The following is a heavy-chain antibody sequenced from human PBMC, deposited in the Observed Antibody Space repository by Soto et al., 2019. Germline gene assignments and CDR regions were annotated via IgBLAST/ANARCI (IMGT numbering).Heavy chain of an antibody. CDR1: GGTLSSYT. J-gene: IGHJ4*02. Sequence: QVQLVQSGAEVKKPGSSVKVSCKASGGTLSSYTFSWVRQAPGQGLEWMGRIIPNLGITNYAQKFQGRITIIVDKSTSTAYMELSSLRSEDTAVYYCARDKGYCSVTSCPDLDYWGQGTLVTVSS. CDR3: ARDKGYCSVTSCPDLDY. CDR2: IIPNLGIT. D-gene: IGHD2-15*01. V-gene: IGHV1-69*08.